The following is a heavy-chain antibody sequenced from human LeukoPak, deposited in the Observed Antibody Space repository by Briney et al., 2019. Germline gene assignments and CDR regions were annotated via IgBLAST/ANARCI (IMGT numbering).Heavy chain of an antibody. CDR2: INLDGSQK. V-gene: IGHV3-7*01. J-gene: IGHJ4*02. CDR3: ARDVDYANPRHDY. CDR1: GFTVFNYW. D-gene: IGHD4/OR15-4a*01. Sequence: HTGGSLRLSCAASGFTVFNYWMSWVRQAPGKGLEWVANINLDGSQKYYVDSLKGRFTISRDNAKNSLYLQMDSLRVEDTAVYYCARDVDYANPRHDYWGQGTLVTVSS.